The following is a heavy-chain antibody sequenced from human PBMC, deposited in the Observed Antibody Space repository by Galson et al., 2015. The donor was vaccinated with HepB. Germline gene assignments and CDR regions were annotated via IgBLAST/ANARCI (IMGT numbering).Heavy chain of an antibody. D-gene: IGHD2-2*01. CDR2: INPNSGGT. CDR3: ARDPAPWGYQPDDAFDI. CDR1: GYTFTGYY. V-gene: IGHV1-2*04. Sequence: SVKVSCKASGYTFTGYYMHWVRQAPGQGLEWMGWINPNSGGTNYAQKFQGWVTMTRDTSISTAYMELSRLRSDDTAVYYCARDPAPWGYQPDDAFDIWGQGTMVTVSS. J-gene: IGHJ3*02.